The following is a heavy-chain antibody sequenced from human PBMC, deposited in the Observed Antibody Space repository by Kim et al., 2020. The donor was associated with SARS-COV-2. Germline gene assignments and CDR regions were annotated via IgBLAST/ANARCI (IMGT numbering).Heavy chain of an antibody. J-gene: IGHJ6*02. D-gene: IGHD3-10*01. CDR2: IYYNGFT. CDR1: GTSISTYY. V-gene: IGHV4-59*13. Sequence: SETLSLTCSVSGTSISTYYWSWIRQTPGKGLEYIGFIYYNGFTNYNPSLKSRVTMSIDNHKRQFSLTLSSVTAADTAVYYCARDHGSGTFFERGDYYFYGMDVWGQGTTVTVSS. CDR3: ARDHGSGTFFERGDYYFYGMDV.